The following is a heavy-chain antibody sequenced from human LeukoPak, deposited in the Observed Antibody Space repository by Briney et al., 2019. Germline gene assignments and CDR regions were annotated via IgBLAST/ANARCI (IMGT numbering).Heavy chain of an antibody. Sequence: PSETLSLTCTVSGGSISSYYWSWIRQPPGKGLEWIGYIYYSGSTNYNPSLKSRVIISVDTSKNQFSLKLSSVTAADTAVYYCASSAKNGYDYWGQGTLVTVSS. CDR2: IYYSGST. CDR3: ASSAKNGYDY. J-gene: IGHJ4*02. D-gene: IGHD2-15*01. CDR1: GGSISSYY. V-gene: IGHV4-59*08.